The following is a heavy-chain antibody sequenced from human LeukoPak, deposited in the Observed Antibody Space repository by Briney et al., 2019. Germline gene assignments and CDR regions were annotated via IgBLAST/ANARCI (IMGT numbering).Heavy chain of an antibody. CDR3: AKDPAKNYYDSSGYYYYFDY. CDR2: VDYSGGDT. J-gene: IGHJ4*02. CDR1: GFTLSSYE. Sequence: GGSLRLSCTASGFTLSSYEMSWIRQAPGKGLEWVSSVDYSGGDTHYADSVMGRFTISRDNSKNTLYLQMNSLRAEDTAVYYCAKDPAKNYYDSSGYYYYFDYWGQGTLVTVSS. D-gene: IGHD3-22*01. V-gene: IGHV3-23*01.